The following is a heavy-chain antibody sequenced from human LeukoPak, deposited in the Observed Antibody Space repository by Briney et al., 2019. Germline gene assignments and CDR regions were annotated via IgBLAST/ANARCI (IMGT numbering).Heavy chain of an antibody. V-gene: IGHV4-4*07. Sequence: PSETLSLTCTVSGDSISRYYWSWIRQPAGKGLEWIGRFYTSGSANYNPSLKSRVTISVDTSKNQFSLKLSSVTAADTAVYYCARGPLPQTYYYYMDVWGKGTTVTISS. CDR3: ARGPLPQTYYYYMDV. CDR1: GDSISRYY. J-gene: IGHJ6*03. CDR2: FYTSGSA.